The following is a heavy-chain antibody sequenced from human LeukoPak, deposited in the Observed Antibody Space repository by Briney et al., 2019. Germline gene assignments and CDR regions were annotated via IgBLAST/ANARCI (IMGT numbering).Heavy chain of an antibody. CDR2: MNHSGST. D-gene: IGHD2-21*02. CDR3: ARGLYCGGDSYWSPPPMDV. J-gene: IGHJ6*02. V-gene: IGHV4-34*01. CDR1: GGSFSGYY. Sequence: SETLSLTCAVYGGSFSGYYWSWIRQPPGKGLEWIGEMNHSGSTNYNPSLKSRVTISVDTSKKQFSLKLRYVTAADTAVYYCARGLYCGGDSYWSPPPMDVWGQGTTVTVSS.